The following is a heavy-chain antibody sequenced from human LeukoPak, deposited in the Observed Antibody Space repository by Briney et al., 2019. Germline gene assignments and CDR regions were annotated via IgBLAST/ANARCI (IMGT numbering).Heavy chain of an antibody. CDR1: GFTFSSYS. V-gene: IGHV3-21*01. Sequence: KPGGSLRLSCAASGFTFSSYSMNWVRQAPGKGLEWVSSISSSSSYIYYADSVKGRFTISRDNAKNSLYLQMNSLRAEDTAVYYYAREAVLYCSSTSCDDYWGQGTLVTVSS. J-gene: IGHJ4*02. CDR2: ISSSSSYI. CDR3: AREAVLYCSSTSCDDY. D-gene: IGHD2-2*01.